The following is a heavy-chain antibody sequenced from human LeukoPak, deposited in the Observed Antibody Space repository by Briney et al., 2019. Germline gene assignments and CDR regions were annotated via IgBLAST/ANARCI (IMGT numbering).Heavy chain of an antibody. CDR2: ISGSGGST. CDR1: GFTFSSHA. Sequence: GGSLRLSCAASGFTFSSHAMSWVRQAPGKGLEWVSAISGSGGSTYYADSVKGRFTISRDNSKNTLYLQMNSLRAEDTAVYYCAKGGPMVSYYGMDVWGQGTTVTVSS. CDR3: AKGGPMVSYYGMDV. J-gene: IGHJ6*02. D-gene: IGHD3-10*01. V-gene: IGHV3-23*01.